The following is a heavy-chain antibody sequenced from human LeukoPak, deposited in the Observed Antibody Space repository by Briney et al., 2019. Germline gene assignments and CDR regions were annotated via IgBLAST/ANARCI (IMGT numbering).Heavy chain of an antibody. Sequence: PSETLSLTCTVPGASITGSSYYWGWIRQPPGKGLEWIGSIFYGGSTYYNPSFKSRVIISEDTSKNQFSLKLSSVTAADTAMYYCARSATVTTGYFDYWGQGTLVTVSS. V-gene: IGHV4-39*07. J-gene: IGHJ4*02. D-gene: IGHD4-17*01. CDR2: IFYGGST. CDR1: GASITGSSYY. CDR3: ARSATVTTGYFDY.